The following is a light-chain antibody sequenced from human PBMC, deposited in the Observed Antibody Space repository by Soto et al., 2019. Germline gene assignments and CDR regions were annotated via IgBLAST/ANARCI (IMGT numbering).Light chain of an antibody. J-gene: IGKJ4*01. CDR2: AAS. CDR1: QGISSW. CDR3: QPANSFPLT. Sequence: DIQMTQSPASVSASVGDRVTITCRASQGISSWLAGYQQKPGTAPKLLIYAASTLQSGVPSRFSGSGSGTDFTLTISSRQPEDFGTYDGQPANSFPLTFGGGTKLEIK. V-gene: IGKV1-12*01.